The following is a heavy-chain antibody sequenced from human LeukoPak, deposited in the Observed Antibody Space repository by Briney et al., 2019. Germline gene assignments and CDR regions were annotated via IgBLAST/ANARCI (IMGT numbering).Heavy chain of an antibody. V-gene: IGHV3-21*01. D-gene: IGHD3-3*01. CDR1: GFTFDDYG. J-gene: IGHJ4*02. Sequence: GGSLRLSCAASGFTFDDYGMSWVRQAPGKVLEWVSSISSSSSYIYYADSVKGRFTISRDNAKKSLYLQMNSLRAEDTAVYYCAGNYDFWSGYSYWGQGTLVTVSS. CDR2: ISSSSSYI. CDR3: AGNYDFWSGYSY.